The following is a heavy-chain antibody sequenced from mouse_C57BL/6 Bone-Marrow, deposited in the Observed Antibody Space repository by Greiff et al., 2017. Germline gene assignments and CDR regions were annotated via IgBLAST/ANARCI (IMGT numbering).Heavy chain of an antibody. CDR2: IYPGGGYT. Sequence: QVQLKESGAELVRPGTSVKMSCKASGYTFTNYWIGWAKQRPGHGLEWIGDIYPGGGYTNYNEKFKGKATLTADKSSSTAYMQFSSLTSEDSAIYYCARIYYSLFDYWGQGTTLTVSS. J-gene: IGHJ2*01. CDR1: GYTFTNYW. V-gene: IGHV1-63*01. CDR3: ARIYYSLFDY. D-gene: IGHD1-1*01.